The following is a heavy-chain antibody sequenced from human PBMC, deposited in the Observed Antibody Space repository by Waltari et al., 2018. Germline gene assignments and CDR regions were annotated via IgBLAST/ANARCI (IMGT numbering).Heavy chain of an antibody. Sequence: QVQLVQSGAEVKKPGASVKVSCKASGYTLTSYEINGVRQDTGQGLDWMGWMHPNSGNTGYAQKFQGRVTMTRNTSISTAYMELSSLRSADTAVYYCASSVYSSRTLIYSWGQGTLVTVSS. CDR1: GYTLTSYE. D-gene: IGHD6-13*01. J-gene: IGHJ4*02. CDR3: ASSVYSSRTLIYS. CDR2: MHPNSGNT. V-gene: IGHV1-8*01.